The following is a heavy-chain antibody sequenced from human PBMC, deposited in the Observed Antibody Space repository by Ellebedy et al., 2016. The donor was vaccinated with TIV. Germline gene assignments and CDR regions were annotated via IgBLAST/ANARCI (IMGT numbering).Heavy chain of an antibody. CDR1: GFTFNECG. CDR2: VTYDGRHI. CDR3: VKEQSSGSYRTSDY. D-gene: IGHD6-25*01. Sequence: GESLKISCAASGFTFNECGMHWVRHAPGKGLEWLAVVTYDGRHIYSGDSVKGRFTISRDISTNTLFLQMNSLRSEDTALYYCVKEQSSGSYRTSDYWGQGTLVTVSS. V-gene: IGHV3-30*18. J-gene: IGHJ4*02.